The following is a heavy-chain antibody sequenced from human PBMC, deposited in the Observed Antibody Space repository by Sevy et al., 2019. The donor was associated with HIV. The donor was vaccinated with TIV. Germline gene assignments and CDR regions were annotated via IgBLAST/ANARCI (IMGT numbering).Heavy chain of an antibody. D-gene: IGHD1-26*01. Sequence: SETLSLTCTVSGGSITTLYWNWIRQPPGKGLEWIADIYYNGHINYNPSLKSRVTLSLDTSKNQFFLGLSSGTAADTAMYYCAGENAWGRGYSRGQGTLVPVSS. V-gene: IGHV4-59*08. CDR2: IYYNGHI. CDR1: GGSITTLY. J-gene: IGHJ5*01. CDR3: AGENAWGRGYS.